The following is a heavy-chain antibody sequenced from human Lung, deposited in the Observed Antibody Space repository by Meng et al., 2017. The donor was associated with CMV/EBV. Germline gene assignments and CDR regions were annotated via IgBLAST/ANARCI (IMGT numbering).Heavy chain of an antibody. V-gene: IGHV3-74*01. J-gene: IGHJ4*02. CDR3: ARGVGESLGWEMGY. D-gene: IGHD3-3*01. CDR1: GFSFSNHW. CDR2: INSDERSR. Sequence: EVQLVEFGGGLVQPGGSRGLFCAASGFSFSNHWLHWVRQAPGKGLVWVARINSDERSRSYADSVRGRFTISRDNSKNTLYLQMDSLRAEDTAMYYCARGVGESLGWEMGYWGQGTLVTVSS.